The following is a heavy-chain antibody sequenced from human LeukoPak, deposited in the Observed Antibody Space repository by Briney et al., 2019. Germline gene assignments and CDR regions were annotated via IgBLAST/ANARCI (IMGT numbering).Heavy chain of an antibody. CDR1: GFTFSSYG. D-gene: IGHD5-18*01. CDR2: IRYDGSNK. J-gene: IGHJ4*02. CDR3: AHRNTTMVRVDY. Sequence: QPGGSLRLSCAASGFTFSSYGMHWVRQAPGKGLEWVAFIRYDGSNKYYADSVKGRFTISRDNSKNTLYLQMNSLRAEDTAVYFCAHRNTTMVRVDYWGQGTLVTISS. V-gene: IGHV3-30*02.